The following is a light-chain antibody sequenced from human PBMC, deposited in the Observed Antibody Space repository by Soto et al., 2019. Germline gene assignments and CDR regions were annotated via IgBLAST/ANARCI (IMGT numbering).Light chain of an antibody. CDR1: QSVSSSY. J-gene: IGKJ4*01. CDR3: QQYGSSPPSLT. V-gene: IGKV3-20*01. CDR2: GAS. Sequence: EIVLTQSPGTLALSPGERATLSCRASQSVSSSYLAWYQQKPGQAPRLLIYGASSRATGIPDRFSGSGSGTDFTLTISTLEPEDFSVYYCQQYGSSPPSLTFGGGTKVEI.